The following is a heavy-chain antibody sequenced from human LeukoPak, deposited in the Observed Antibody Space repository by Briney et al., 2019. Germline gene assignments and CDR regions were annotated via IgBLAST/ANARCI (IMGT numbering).Heavy chain of an antibody. CDR3: ARENYRLKTRWFDP. Sequence: SETLSLTCTVSGGSINSGGYYWSWIRQHPGKGLEWIGYIYYTGSTYYNPSLKSRVTMSVDTSKNQFSLKLSSVTAADTAVYYCARENYRLKTRWFDPWGQGTLVTASS. V-gene: IGHV4-31*03. J-gene: IGHJ5*02. CDR2: IYYTGST. D-gene: IGHD1-7*01. CDR1: GGSINSGGYY.